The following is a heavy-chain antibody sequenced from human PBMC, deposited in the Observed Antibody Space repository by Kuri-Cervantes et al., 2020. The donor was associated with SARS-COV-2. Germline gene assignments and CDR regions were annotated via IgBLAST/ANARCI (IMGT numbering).Heavy chain of an antibody. CDR2: IYYSGST. CDR1: GGSISSSSYY. J-gene: IGHJ2*01. CDR3: ASYSSSWYPGL. D-gene: IGHD6-13*01. Sequence: GSLRLSCTVSGGSISSSSYYWGWIRQPPGKGLEWIGSIYYSGSTYYNPSLKSRVTISVDTSKNQFSLKLSSVTAADTAVYYCASYSSSWYPGLWGRGTLVTVSS. V-gene: IGHV4-39*01.